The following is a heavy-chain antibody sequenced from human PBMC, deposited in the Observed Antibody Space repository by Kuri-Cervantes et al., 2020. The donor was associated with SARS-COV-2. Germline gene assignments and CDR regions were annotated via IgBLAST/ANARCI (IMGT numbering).Heavy chain of an antibody. D-gene: IGHD2-15*01. CDR1: GGTFSSYA. V-gene: IGHV1-69*06. J-gene: IGHJ6*02. CDR3: ARTIGYCSGGSCPIHIYYYYGMDV. CDR2: IIPIFGTA. Sequence: SVKVSCKASGGTFSSYAISWVRQAPGQGLEWMGGIIPIFGTANYAQKFQGRVTITADKSTSTAYMELSSLRSEDTAVYYCARTIGYCSGGSCPIHIYYYYGMDVWGQGTTVTVSS.